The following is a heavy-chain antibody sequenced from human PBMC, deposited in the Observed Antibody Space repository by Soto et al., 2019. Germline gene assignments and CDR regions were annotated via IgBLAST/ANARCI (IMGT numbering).Heavy chain of an antibody. CDR3: ARCSLVVVPAPGFDP. Sequence: SETLSRTCTVSGGSISSGGYYWSWIRQHPGKGLEWIGYIYYSGTTYYNPSLKSRVTISVDTSKNQFSLKLSSVSAADTALYYCARCSLVVVPAPGFDPWGRGTLVTVSS. D-gene: IGHD2-2*01. CDR2: IYYSGTT. V-gene: IGHV4-31*03. CDR1: GGSISSGGYY. J-gene: IGHJ5*02.